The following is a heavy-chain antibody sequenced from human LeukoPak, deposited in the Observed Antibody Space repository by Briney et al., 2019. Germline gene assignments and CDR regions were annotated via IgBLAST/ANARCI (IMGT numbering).Heavy chain of an antibody. CDR3: ARWAYSGSYGAFDI. D-gene: IGHD1-26*01. CDR2: IYTSGRT. Sequence: SQTLSLTCTVSGGSISSGSYYWSWIRQPAGKGREWIGRIYTSGRTNYNPSLKSRVTISVDTSKNQFSLKLSSVTAADTALYYCARWAYSGSYGAFDIWGQGTMVTVSS. J-gene: IGHJ3*02. V-gene: IGHV4-61*02. CDR1: GGSISSGSYY.